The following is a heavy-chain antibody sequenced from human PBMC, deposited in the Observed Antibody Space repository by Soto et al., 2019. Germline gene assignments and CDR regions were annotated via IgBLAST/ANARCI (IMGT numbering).Heavy chain of an antibody. D-gene: IGHD3-16*02. CDR3: AISTGGFGGLFVVPSDY. V-gene: IGHV3-23*01. CDR1: GFTYESYA. CDR2: INSGGTVS. Sequence: VQLLESGGGLVQHGGSLRLSFAASGFTYESYAMSWVRQAPGKGLEWVSGINSGGTVSHYADSVKDRFTIYRDNSKNTISLEMNSLRADDTGLYYCAISTGGFGGLFVVPSDYWGQGNLVTVSS. J-gene: IGHJ4*02.